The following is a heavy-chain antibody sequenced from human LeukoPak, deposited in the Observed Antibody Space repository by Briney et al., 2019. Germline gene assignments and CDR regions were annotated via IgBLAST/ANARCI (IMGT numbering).Heavy chain of an antibody. CDR3: ARDEWGDGYNFDAFDI. CDR2: IIPIFGTA. V-gene: IGHV1-69*06. CDR1: GGTFSSCA. J-gene: IGHJ3*02. Sequence: SVKVSCKASGGTFSSCAISWVRQAPGQGLEWMGGIIPIFGTANYAQKFQGRVTITADKSTSTAYMELSSLRSEDTAVYYCARDEWGDGYNFDAFDIWGQGTMVTVSS. D-gene: IGHD5-24*01.